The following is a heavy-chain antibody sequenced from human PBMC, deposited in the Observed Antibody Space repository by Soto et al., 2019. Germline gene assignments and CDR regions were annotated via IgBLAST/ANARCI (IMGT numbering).Heavy chain of an antibody. CDR2: IYPGDSDT. D-gene: IGHD1-20*01. J-gene: IGHJ3*02. V-gene: IGHV5-51*01. CDR3: ARGSNNDNWSTDAFDX. CDR1: GCSFTTYW. Sequence: VEDLKISCQCSGCSFTTYWIGWVRQMPGKGLEWLVVIYPGDSDTRYRPSFQGQAIISADWSISTAYLQWSSLKPSDTAMYYCARGSNNDNWSTDAFDXWGQVTTVTVS.